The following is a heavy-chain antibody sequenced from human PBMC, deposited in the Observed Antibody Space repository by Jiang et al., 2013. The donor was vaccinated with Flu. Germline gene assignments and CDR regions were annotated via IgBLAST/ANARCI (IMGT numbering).Heavy chain of an antibody. CDR3: ARDLTAGSTLYYYYGMDV. CDR2: TYYRSKWYN. D-gene: IGHD5-18*01. V-gene: IGHV6-1*01. Sequence: SQTLSLTCAISGDSVSSNSAAWNWIRQSPSRGLEWLGRTYYRSKWYNDYAVSVKSRITINPDTSKNQFSLQLNSVTPEDTAVYYCARDLTAGSTLYYYYGMDVWGQGTTVTVSS. J-gene: IGHJ6*02. CDR1: GDSVSSNSAA.